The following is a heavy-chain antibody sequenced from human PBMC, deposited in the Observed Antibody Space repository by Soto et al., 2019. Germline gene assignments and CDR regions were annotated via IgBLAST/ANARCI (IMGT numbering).Heavy chain of an antibody. V-gene: IGHV4-34*01. D-gene: IGHD2-8*01. CDR2: INHSGGT. Sequence: QVQLQQWGAGLLKPSETLSLTCAVYGGSFSGYFWSWIRQPPGKGLEWIGEINHSGGTNYSPSLKSRVTISVDTSKNQFSLKLGSVTAADTAVYYCARGQGTNGHGLFALRARGSYYFDYWGQGALVTVSS. J-gene: IGHJ4*02. CDR3: ARGQGTNGHGLFALRARGSYYFDY. CDR1: GGSFSGYF.